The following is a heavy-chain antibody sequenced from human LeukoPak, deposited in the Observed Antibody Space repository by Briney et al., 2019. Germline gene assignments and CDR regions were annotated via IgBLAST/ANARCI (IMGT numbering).Heavy chain of an antibody. J-gene: IGHJ4*02. CDR1: GFTFISSW. V-gene: IGHV3-21*01. Sequence: GGSLRLSCAASGFTFISSWMTWVRQAPGKGLEWVSSISSSSSYIYYADSVKGRFTISRDNAKNSLYLQMNSLRAEDTAVYYCARDGIAVADYWGQGTLVTVSS. D-gene: IGHD6-19*01. CDR3: ARDGIAVADY. CDR2: ISSSSSYI.